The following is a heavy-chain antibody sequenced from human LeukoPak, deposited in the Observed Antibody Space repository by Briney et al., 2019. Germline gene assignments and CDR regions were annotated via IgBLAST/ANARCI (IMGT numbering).Heavy chain of an antibody. J-gene: IGHJ4*02. Sequence: GGSLRLSCAASGFTFSSYEMNWVRQAPGKGLEWVSYISSSGSTIYYADSVKGRFTISRDNAKNSLYLQMNSLRAEDTAVYSCARVSGEWPHWGQGTLVTVSS. CDR3: ARVSGEWPH. CDR1: GFTFSSYE. CDR2: ISSSGSTI. D-gene: IGHD3-3*01. V-gene: IGHV3-48*03.